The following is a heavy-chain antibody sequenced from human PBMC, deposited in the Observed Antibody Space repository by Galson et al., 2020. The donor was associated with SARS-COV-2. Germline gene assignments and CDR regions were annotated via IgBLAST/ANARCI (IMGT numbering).Heavy chain of an antibody. Sequence: SETLSLTCTASGGTISSYYWSWIRQPPGKGLEWIGYIYYSGSTNYNPSLKSRVTISVDTSKNQFSLKLSSVTAADTAVYYCAREVSAGYSSGWGYWGQGTLVTVSS. CDR1: GGTISSYY. V-gene: IGHV4-59*01. D-gene: IGHD6-19*01. CDR3: AREVSAGYSSGWGY. CDR2: IYYSGST. J-gene: IGHJ4*02.